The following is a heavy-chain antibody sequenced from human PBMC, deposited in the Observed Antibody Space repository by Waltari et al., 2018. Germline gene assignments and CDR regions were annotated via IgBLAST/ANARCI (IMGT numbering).Heavy chain of an antibody. J-gene: IGHJ5*02. Sequence: QVQLQESGPGLVKPSATLSLTCAVSGYSIRSGYYWGWIRQPPGKGLEWIGSIYHSGSTYYNPSLKSRVTISVDTSKNQFSLKLSSVTAADTAVYYCARDQRVSIAALNWFDPWGQGTLVTVSS. CDR3: ARDQRVSIAALNWFDP. V-gene: IGHV4-38-2*02. CDR2: IYHSGST. CDR1: GYSIRSGYY. D-gene: IGHD6-6*01.